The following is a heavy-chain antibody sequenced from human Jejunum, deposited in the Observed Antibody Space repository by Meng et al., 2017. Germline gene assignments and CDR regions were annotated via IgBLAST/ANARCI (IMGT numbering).Heavy chain of an antibody. CDR2: IYRDDEQ. J-gene: IGHJ5*02. Sequence: SGPTLVKPKQTLTLTCTFSGLSFTTGPEGVGWFRPPLGKGLESLEMIYRDDEQRFSPSLNSRLTITKDTSKSQVVLTMTNMDPVDTATYYWARGRVGTWWFDPWGQGALVTVSS. D-gene: IGHD3-16*01. CDR3: ARGRVGTWWFDP. CDR1: GLSFTTGPEG. V-gene: IGHV2-5*02.